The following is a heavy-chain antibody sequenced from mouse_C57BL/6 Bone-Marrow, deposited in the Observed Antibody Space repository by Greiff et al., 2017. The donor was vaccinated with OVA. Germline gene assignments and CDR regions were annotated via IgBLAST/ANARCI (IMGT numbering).Heavy chain of an antibody. J-gene: IGHJ2*01. CDR3: AFHYGNYDY. CDR2: IDPSDSET. V-gene: IGHV1-52*01. D-gene: IGHD2-1*01. CDR1: GYTFTSYW. Sequence: QVQLKQPGAELVRPGSSVKLSCKASGYTFTSYWMHWVKQRPIQGLEWIGNIDPSDSETHYNQKFKDKATLTVDKSSSTAYMQLSSLTSEDSAVYYCAFHYGNYDYWGQGTTLTVSS.